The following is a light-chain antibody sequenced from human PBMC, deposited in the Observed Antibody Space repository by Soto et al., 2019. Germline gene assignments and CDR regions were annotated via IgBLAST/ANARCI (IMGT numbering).Light chain of an antibody. J-gene: IGKJ4*01. CDR1: QSVSSSY. V-gene: IGKV3-20*01. CDR2: GAS. CDR3: QQYGSSSTT. Sequence: EIVLTQSPGTLSLSPGERATLSCRASQSVSSSYLAWYQQKPGQAPRLLIYGASSRATGIPDRFSGSGSGTDFTLTLSRMEPEDCAVYYCQQYGSSSTTFGGGTKVEIK.